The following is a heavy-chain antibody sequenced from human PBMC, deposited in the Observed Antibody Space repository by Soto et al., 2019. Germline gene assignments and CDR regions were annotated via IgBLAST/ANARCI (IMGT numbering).Heavy chain of an antibody. Sequence: ASVKVSCKVSGYTLTELSMHCVRQAPGKGLEWMGGFETEDGETIYAKKLKGRVTMTEDTSTETAYMEMSSLRSEETAVYYCATWGVLRTPGDFDIWGQGTMVTVSS. V-gene: IGHV1-24*01. J-gene: IGHJ3*02. D-gene: IGHD3-10*01. CDR3: ATWGVLRTPGDFDI. CDR1: GYTLTELS. CDR2: FETEDGET.